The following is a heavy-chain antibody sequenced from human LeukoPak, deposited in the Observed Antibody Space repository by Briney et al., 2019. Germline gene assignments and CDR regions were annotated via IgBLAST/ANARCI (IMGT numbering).Heavy chain of an antibody. CDR3: ARAAHSGSLAPFDY. CDR2: IYHGGST. Sequence: SETLSLTCTVSGYSISSGYYWGWIRQSPGKGLEWIGSIYHGGSTYYNPSLRSRVIVSVDTSKNHFSLKMSSVTAADTAVYYCARAAHSGSLAPFDYWGQGTLVTVSS. V-gene: IGHV4-38-2*02. CDR1: GYSISSGYY. D-gene: IGHD1-26*01. J-gene: IGHJ4*02.